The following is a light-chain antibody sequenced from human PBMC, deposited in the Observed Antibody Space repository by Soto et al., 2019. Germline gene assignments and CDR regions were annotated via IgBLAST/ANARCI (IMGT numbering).Light chain of an antibody. CDR2: SNN. V-gene: IGLV1-44*01. CDR3: QSYDSSLSGHV. Sequence: QSVLTQPPSASGTPGQRVTISCSGSSSNIGSNTVNWYQQLPGTAPKLLIYSNNQRPSGVPDRFSGSKSGTSASLAISGLQSEDEADYYCQSYDSSLSGHVFGTGTKVTVL. J-gene: IGLJ1*01. CDR1: SSNIGSNT.